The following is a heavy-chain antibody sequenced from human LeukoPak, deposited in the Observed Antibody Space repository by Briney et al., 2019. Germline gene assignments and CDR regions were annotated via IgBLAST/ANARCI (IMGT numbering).Heavy chain of an antibody. J-gene: IGHJ4*02. Sequence: GGSLRLSCEASGFSFSGSAMHWVRHASGKGLEWVGRVRSKANTYATAYAASVKGRFIISRDDSKNTAYLQMNSLKTEDTAVYYCTRPDYDSSGSTFDYWGQGTLVTVSS. CDR2: VRSKANTYAT. V-gene: IGHV3-73*01. CDR1: GFSFSGSA. CDR3: TRPDYDSSGSTFDY. D-gene: IGHD3-22*01.